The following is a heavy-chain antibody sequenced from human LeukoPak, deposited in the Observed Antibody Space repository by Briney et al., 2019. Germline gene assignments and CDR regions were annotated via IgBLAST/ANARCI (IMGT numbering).Heavy chain of an antibody. Sequence: GGPLRLSCAASEFLFSDYWLSWVRQAPGKGPEWVASINKDGSEEYYADSVKGRFTVSRDNAKNSLFLQMNNLRVEDTAIYYCATYDNWVAGDVWGQGTTVSVSS. V-gene: IGHV3-7*01. CDR1: EFLFSDYW. J-gene: IGHJ6*02. CDR3: ATYDNWVAGDV. CDR2: INKDGSEE. D-gene: IGHD1-1*01.